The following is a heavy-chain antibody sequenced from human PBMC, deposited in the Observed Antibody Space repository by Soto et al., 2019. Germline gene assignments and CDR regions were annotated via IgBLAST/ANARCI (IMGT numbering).Heavy chain of an antibody. CDR2: IGISGDT. J-gene: IGHJ4*02. Sequence: GESLKISCNGSGYSLTSYWIGWVRQPTGKGLEWVSTIGISGDTYYAVSVKGRFTISRDNAKNSLSLQMNSLRAGDTALYFCARGQEVGAHFFDSWGQGTQVTVSS. CDR3: ARGQEVGAHFFDS. V-gene: IGHV3-13*04. D-gene: IGHD2-15*01. CDR1: GYSLTSYW.